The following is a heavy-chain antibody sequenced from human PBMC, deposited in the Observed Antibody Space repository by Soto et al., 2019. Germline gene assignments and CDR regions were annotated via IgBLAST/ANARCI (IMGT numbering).Heavy chain of an antibody. CDR3: SSSCAAGIFDAFDI. V-gene: IGHV3-7*01. Sequence: EVQLVESGGGLVQPGGSLRLSCAASGFTFSSYWMSWVRQAPGKGLEWVANIKQAGSEKYYVDSVKGRFTISRDNAKNSLYLQMNSLRAEDTAVYYCSSSCAAGIFDAFDIWGQGTMVTVSS. D-gene: IGHD6-13*01. CDR1: GFTFSSYW. CDR2: IKQAGSEK. J-gene: IGHJ3*02.